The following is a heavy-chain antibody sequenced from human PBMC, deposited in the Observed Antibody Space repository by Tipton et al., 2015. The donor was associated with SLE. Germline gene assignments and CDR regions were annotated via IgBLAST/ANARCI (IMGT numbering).Heavy chain of an antibody. V-gene: IGHV4-61*09. CDR3: ARLADGNRNWFDP. D-gene: IGHD6-13*01. CDR1: GGSISSDTYY. J-gene: IGHJ5*02. CDR2: IYTSGST. Sequence: TLSLTCIVSGGSISSDTYYWSWLRQPAGKGLEWIGHIYTSGSTNYNPSLKTRVTISVDMSKNQFSLKLTSVTAADTAVYYCARLADGNRNWFDPWGQGTLVTVSS.